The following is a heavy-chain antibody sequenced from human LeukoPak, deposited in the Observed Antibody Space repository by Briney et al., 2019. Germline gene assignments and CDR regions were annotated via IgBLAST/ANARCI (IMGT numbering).Heavy chain of an antibody. V-gene: IGHV3-21*01. Sequence: GGSLRLSCAASGFTFSGYSMNWVRQAPGKGLEWISTISNTGSYIYYGDSVKGRFTISRDNAKNSLYLQMNRLRAEDTAVYYCTTTAKRGASYYYYMDVWGKGTTVTVSS. CDR3: TTTAKRGASYYYYMDV. CDR2: ISNTGSYI. CDR1: GFTFSGYS. D-gene: IGHD4-17*01. J-gene: IGHJ6*03.